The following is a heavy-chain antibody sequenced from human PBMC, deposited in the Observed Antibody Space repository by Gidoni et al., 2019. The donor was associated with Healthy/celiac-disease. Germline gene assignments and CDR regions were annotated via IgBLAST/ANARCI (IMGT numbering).Heavy chain of an antibody. CDR3: ARYSSSWQGVY. Sequence: EVQLVESGGGLVQPGGSLRPSCAASGFTFSSYWMSWVRQAPGKGLEWVANIKQDGSEKSYVDSVKGRFTISRDNAKNSLYLQMNSLRAEDTAVYYCARYSSSWQGVYWGQGTLVTVSS. CDR1: GFTFSSYW. J-gene: IGHJ4*02. CDR2: IKQDGSEK. V-gene: IGHV3-7*01. D-gene: IGHD6-13*01.